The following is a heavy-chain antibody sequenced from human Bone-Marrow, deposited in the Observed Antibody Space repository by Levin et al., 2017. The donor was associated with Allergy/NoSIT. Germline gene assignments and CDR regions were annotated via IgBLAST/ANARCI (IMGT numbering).Heavy chain of an antibody. CDR1: GFTFRSYA. D-gene: IGHD2-15*01. J-gene: IGHJ4*02. V-gene: IGHV3-23*01. Sequence: GGSLRLSCAASGFTFRSYAMSWVRQAPGEGLEWVSTISGTGGKIHYAESVKGRFTISRDNSKNTLYLQMNSLRAEDTAVYYCAQGGGSCNPKGQHDNWGLRNLIADAS. CDR3: AQGGGSCNPKGQHDN. CDR2: ISGTGGKI.